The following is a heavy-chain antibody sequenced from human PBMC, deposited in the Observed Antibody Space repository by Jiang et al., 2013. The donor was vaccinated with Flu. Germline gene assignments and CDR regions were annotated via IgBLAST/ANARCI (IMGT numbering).Heavy chain of an antibody. J-gene: IGHJ4*02. CDR2: INHSGST. V-gene: IGHV4-34*01. CDR1: GGSFSGYY. Sequence: LLKPSETLSLTCAVYGGSFSGYYWSWIRQPPGKGLEWIGEINHSGSTNYNPSLKSRVTISVDTSKNQFSLKLSSVTAADTAVYYCARERYYGDYYDYWGQGNPGHRLL. CDR3: ARERYYGDYYDY. D-gene: IGHD4-17*01.